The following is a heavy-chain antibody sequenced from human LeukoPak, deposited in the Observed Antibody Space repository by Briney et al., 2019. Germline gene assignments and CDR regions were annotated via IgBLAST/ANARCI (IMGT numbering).Heavy chain of an antibody. Sequence: ASVKVSCMASGYTFTSYGISWVRQAPGQGLEWMGWISAYNGNTNYAQKLQGRVTMTTDTSTSTAYMELRSLRSDDTAVYYCARQWLEWSGSYYSYYYMDGWGKGTTVTVSS. CDR1: GYTFTSYG. CDR3: ARQWLEWSGSYYSYYYMDG. CDR2: ISAYNGNT. D-gene: IGHD3-3*01. J-gene: IGHJ6*03. V-gene: IGHV1-18*01.